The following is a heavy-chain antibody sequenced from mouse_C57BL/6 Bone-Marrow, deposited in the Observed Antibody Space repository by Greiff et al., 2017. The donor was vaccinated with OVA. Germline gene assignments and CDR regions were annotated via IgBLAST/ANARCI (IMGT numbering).Heavy chain of an antibody. Sequence: EVMLVESGGGLVQPGGSLKLSVPPSGFPFITYSIYWFPRIQERRLRWVASIINGGGGTFYPDTVKGRFTISRDNAKNTLYLQMSRLKSEDTAMYYCARPLYDGYYYPLAYWGQGTLVTVSA. D-gene: IGHD2-3*01. CDR3: ARPLYDGYYYPLAY. CDR2: IINGGGGT. V-gene: IGHV5-12*01. J-gene: IGHJ3*01. CDR1: GFPFITYS.